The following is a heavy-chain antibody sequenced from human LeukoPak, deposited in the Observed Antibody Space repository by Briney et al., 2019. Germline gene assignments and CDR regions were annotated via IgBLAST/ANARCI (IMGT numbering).Heavy chain of an antibody. V-gene: IGHV3-21*01. D-gene: IGHD2-2*02. CDR3: ARAYCSSTTCYTYDAFDI. J-gene: IGHJ3*02. CDR1: GFTFSGYN. CDR2: IDSSSSYR. Sequence: GGSLRLSCAASGFTFSGYNMSWVRQASGKGLEWVSYIDSSSSYRYYPYSVRCRFTITRDNAKNSLNLQMNSLRAEDTAVYFCARAYCSSTTCYTYDAFDIWGQGTMVTVSS.